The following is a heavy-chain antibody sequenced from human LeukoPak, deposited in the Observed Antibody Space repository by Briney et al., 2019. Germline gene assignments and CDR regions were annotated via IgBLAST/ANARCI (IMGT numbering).Heavy chain of an antibody. CDR2: IFYSGIT. V-gene: IGHV4-59*12. CDR1: GDYITSYF. CDR3: ARWAVGDTFDY. Sequence: SETLSLTCTVSGDYITSYFWSWIRQPPGKGLEWVGYIFYSGITNYNPSLKSRVTISVDTSKNQFSLKLSSVTAADTAVYYCARWAVGDTFDYWGQGTLVTVSS. D-gene: IGHD1-26*01. J-gene: IGHJ4*02.